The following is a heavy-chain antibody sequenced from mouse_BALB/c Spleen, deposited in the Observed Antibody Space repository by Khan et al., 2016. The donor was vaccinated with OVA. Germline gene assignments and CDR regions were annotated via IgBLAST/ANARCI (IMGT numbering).Heavy chain of an antibody. V-gene: IGHV2-6-1*01. Sequence: QVQLKESGPGLVAPSQSLSITCTISGFSLTNYGVHWVRQPPGKGLEWLVVIWSDGSTTYNSALKSRLTITTDNSKSQVFLKMNSLQTDDAAIYFCARQPHYHYNLMDYWGQGTSVNVSS. CDR1: GFSLTNYG. J-gene: IGHJ4*01. CDR2: IWSDGST. CDR3: ARQPHYHYNLMDY. D-gene: IGHD1-1*02.